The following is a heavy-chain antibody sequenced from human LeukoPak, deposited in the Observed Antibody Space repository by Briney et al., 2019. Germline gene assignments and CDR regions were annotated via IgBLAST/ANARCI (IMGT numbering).Heavy chain of an antibody. CDR3: ASERYYYDSSGYHRDY. Sequence: AGGSLRLSCAASGFTFSSYWMHWVRQAPGKGLVWISRINSDGSSTSYADSVKGRFTISRDNAKNTLYLQMNSLRAEDTAVYYCASERYYYDSSGYHRDYWGQGTLVTVSS. J-gene: IGHJ4*02. V-gene: IGHV3-74*01. D-gene: IGHD3-22*01. CDR1: GFTFSSYW. CDR2: INSDGSST.